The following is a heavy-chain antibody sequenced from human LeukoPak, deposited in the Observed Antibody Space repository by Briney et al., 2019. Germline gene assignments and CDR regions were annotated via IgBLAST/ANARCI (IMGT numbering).Heavy chain of an antibody. V-gene: IGHV3-48*04. Sequence: GGSLRLSCAASGFTFSSYAMSWVRQAPGKGLEWVSYISSSSSTIYYADSVKGRFTISRDNAKNSLYLQMNSLRAEDTAVYYCARDSRQSFDIWGQGTMVTVSS. CDR1: GFTFSSYA. J-gene: IGHJ3*02. CDR3: ARDSRQSFDI. CDR2: ISSSSSTI.